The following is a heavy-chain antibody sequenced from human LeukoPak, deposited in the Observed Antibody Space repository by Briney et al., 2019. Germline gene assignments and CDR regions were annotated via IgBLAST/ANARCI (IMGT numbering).Heavy chain of an antibody. Sequence: GGSLRLSCAASGFTFSSYAMHWVRQAPGKGLEWVSGINGIGGGTAYADSVKGRFTISRDNAKNSLYLQMNSLRLEDTALYFCAKWNRQPLVKGWFDSWGQGTLVTVSS. V-gene: IGHV3-9*01. CDR3: AKWNRQPLVKGWFDS. D-gene: IGHD6-13*01. CDR1: GFTFSSYA. J-gene: IGHJ5*01. CDR2: INGIGGGT.